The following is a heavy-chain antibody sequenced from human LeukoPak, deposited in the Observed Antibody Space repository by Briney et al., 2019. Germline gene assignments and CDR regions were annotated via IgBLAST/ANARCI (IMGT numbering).Heavy chain of an antibody. CDR3: AKGSVVVTLFDY. J-gene: IGHJ4*02. V-gene: IGHV3-23*01. CDR2: ISGSGGST. Sequence: PGGSLRLSCAASGFTFSSYGMSWVRQAPGKVLEWVSAISGSGGSTYYADSVKGRFTISRDNSKNTLYLQMNSLRAEDTAVYYCAKGSVVVTLFDYWGQGTLVTVSS. CDR1: GFTFSSYG. D-gene: IGHD3-22*01.